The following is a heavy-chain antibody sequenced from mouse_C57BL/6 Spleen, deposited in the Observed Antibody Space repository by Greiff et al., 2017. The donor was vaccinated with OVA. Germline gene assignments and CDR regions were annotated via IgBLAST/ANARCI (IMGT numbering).Heavy chain of an antibody. CDR3: ARSLYGNDYFDY. J-gene: IGHJ2*01. CDR1: GYTFTSDW. CDR2: INPSNGGT. V-gene: IGHV1-53*01. Sequence: VKLQQPGTELVKPGASVKLSCKASGYTFTSDWMHWVKQRPGQGLEWIGNINPSNGGTNYNEKFKSKATLTVDKSSSTAYMQLSSLTSEDSAVYYCARSLYGNDYFDYWGQGTTLTVSS. D-gene: IGHD2-1*01.